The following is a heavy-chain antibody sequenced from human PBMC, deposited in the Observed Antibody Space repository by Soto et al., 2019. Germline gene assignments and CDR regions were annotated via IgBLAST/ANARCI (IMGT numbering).Heavy chain of an antibody. D-gene: IGHD3-3*01. CDR3: ARVRFLEWVTYYYYYYMDV. V-gene: IGHV3-48*01. Sequence: GGSLRLSCAASGFTFSSYSMNWVRQAPGKGLEWVSYISSSSSTIYYADSVKGRFTISRDNAKNSLYLQMNSLRAEDTAVYYCARVRFLEWVTYYYYYYMDVWGKGTTVTVSS. CDR1: GFTFSSYS. J-gene: IGHJ6*03. CDR2: ISSSSSTI.